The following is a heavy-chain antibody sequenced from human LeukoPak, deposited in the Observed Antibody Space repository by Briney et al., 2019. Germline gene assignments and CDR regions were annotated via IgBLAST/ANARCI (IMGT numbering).Heavy chain of an antibody. CDR2: IVLGSGNT. Sequence: SVKVSCKASGFTFHTSAMQWVRQARGQRLEWIGWIVLGSGNTVYSHKFHDRVIITRDMSTSTVYMELDSLGSEDTAVYYCARASLNYRNCDILTGYYRRGAFDIWGQGTMVTVSS. D-gene: IGHD3-9*01. J-gene: IGHJ3*02. CDR1: GFTFHTSA. CDR3: ARASLNYRNCDILTGYYRRGAFDI. V-gene: IGHV1-58*02.